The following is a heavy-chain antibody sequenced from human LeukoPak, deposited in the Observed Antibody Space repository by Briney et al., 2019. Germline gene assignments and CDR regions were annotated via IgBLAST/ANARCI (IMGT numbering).Heavy chain of an antibody. CDR2: IKRSGNT. D-gene: IGHD3-22*01. Sequence: PSETLSHTCAVYGGSFSDYYWSWIRQPPGKRLEWIGEIKRSGNTNYNPSPKSRVTIAVDTSKNQFSLKLRSVTAADTAVYYCARALERYYYDSSGYYAHFDYWGQGTLVTVSS. CDR1: GGSFSDYY. J-gene: IGHJ4*02. CDR3: ARALERYYYDSSGYYAHFDY. V-gene: IGHV4-34*01.